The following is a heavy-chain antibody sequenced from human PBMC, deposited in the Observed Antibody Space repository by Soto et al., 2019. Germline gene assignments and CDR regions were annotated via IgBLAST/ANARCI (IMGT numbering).Heavy chain of an antibody. CDR3: ARGSEWAAVLDV. D-gene: IGHD1-26*01. CDR1: GYTFTSYA. CDR2: INAGNGNT. Sequence: ASVKVSCKASGYTFTSYAMHWVRQAPGQRLEWMGWINAGNGNTKYSQKFQGRVTITRDTSASTAYMELSSLRSEDTAVYYCARGSEWAAVLDVWGQGTTVTVS. V-gene: IGHV1-3*01. J-gene: IGHJ6*02.